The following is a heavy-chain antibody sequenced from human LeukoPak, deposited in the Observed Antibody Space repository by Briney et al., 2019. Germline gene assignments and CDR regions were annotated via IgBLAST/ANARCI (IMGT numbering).Heavy chain of an antibody. V-gene: IGHV4-34*01. J-gene: IGHJ5*02. D-gene: IGHD3-22*01. CDR1: GGSFSGYY. CDR2: INHSGST. CDR3: ARRGILRITMIVVVTTNWFDP. Sequence: SETLSLTCAVYGGSFSGYYWSWIRQPPGKGLEWIGEINHSGSTNYNPSLKSRVTISVDTSKNQCSLKLSSVTAADPAVYYCARRGILRITMIVVVTTNWFDPWGQGTLVTVSS.